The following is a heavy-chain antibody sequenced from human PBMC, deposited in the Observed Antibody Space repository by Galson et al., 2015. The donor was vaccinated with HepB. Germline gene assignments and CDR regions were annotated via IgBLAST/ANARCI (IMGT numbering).Heavy chain of an antibody. CDR1: GFTFSGSA. CDR2: IRSKANSYAT. J-gene: IGHJ6*02. D-gene: IGHD3-22*01. Sequence: SLRLSCAASGFTFSGSAIHWVRQASGKGLEWVARIRSKANSYATAYAASVKGRFTISRDDSKNTAYLQMNSLKTEDTAVYYCTRHPISELYYDSSGSADYGMDVWGQGTTVTVSS. V-gene: IGHV3-73*01. CDR3: TRHPISELYYDSSGSADYGMDV.